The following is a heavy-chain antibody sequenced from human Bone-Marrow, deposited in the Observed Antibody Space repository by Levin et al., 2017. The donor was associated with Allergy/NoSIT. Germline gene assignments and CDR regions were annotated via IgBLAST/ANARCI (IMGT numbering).Heavy chain of an antibody. CDR2: IIPIFGTT. V-gene: IGHV1-69*06. D-gene: IGHD3-10*01. CDR3: VRAERGWGSGSQFYMDV. Sequence: GGSLRLSCKPSGGTFSNYAISWVRQAPGQGLEWMGGIIPIFGTTNYAQKFQGRVTITADKSTSTAYMELSSLRSEDTALYYCVRAERGWGSGSQFYMDVWGKGTTVIVSS. J-gene: IGHJ6*03. CDR1: GGTFSNYA.